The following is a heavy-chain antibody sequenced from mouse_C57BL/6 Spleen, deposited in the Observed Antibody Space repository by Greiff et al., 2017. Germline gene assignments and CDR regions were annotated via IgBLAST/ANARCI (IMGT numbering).Heavy chain of an antibody. J-gene: IGHJ4*01. CDR1: GYTFTSYW. CDR2: IYPSDSET. Sequence: QVQLQQPGAELVRPGSSVTLSCKASGYTFTSYWMDWVKQRPGQGLEWIGNIYPSDSETHYNQKYKDKATLTVDTCSSTAYMQLSSLTSEDSAVYYCARRGDDYVRAMDYWGQGTSVTVSS. D-gene: IGHD2-4*01. CDR3: ARRGDDYVRAMDY. V-gene: IGHV1-61*01.